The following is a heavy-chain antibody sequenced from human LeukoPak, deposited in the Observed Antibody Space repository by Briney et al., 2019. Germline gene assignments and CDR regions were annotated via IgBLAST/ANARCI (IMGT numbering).Heavy chain of an antibody. CDR3: ARPYYDFWSGYYTMDV. J-gene: IGHJ6*03. V-gene: IGHV4-39*01. D-gene: IGHD3-3*01. CDR1: GGSISSSSYY. CDR2: IYYSGST. Sequence: SETLSLTCTVSGGSISSSSYYWGWIRQPPGKGLEWIGSIYYSGSTYYNPSLKSRVTISVDTSKNQFSLKLSSVTAADTAVYYCARPYYDFWSGYYTMDVWGKGTTVTVSS.